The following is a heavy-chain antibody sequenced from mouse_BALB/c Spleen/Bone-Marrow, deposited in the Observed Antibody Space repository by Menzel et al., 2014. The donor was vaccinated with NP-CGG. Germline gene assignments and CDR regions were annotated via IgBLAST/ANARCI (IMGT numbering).Heavy chain of an antibody. V-gene: IGHV7-3*02. CDR2: IRNKSNGYTT. D-gene: IGHD1-1*01. CDR1: GFTFTDYY. Sequence: EVMLVESGGGLVQPGGSLRLSCATSGFTFTDYYMSWVRQPPGKALEWLGSIRNKSNGYTTEYSASVKGRFTISRDNSQSILYLQMNTLRAEDSATYYCARDYYGNIYAMDYWGRGTSVTVSS. J-gene: IGHJ4*01. CDR3: ARDYYGNIYAMDY.